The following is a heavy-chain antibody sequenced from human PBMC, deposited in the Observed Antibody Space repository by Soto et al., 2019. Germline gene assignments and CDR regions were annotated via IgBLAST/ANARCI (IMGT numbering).Heavy chain of an antibody. CDR2: INHSGST. D-gene: IGHD2-15*01. CDR1: GGSFSGYY. V-gene: IGHV4-34*01. CDR3: AREGGGHCSGGSCYVDY. J-gene: IGHJ4*02. Sequence: QVQLQQWGAGLLKPSETLSLTCAVYGGSFSGYYWSWIRQPPGKGLEWIGEINHSGSTNYNPSLKSRVTISVATSKNQFSLKLSSVTAADTAVYYCAREGGGHCSGGSCYVDYWGQGTLVTVSS.